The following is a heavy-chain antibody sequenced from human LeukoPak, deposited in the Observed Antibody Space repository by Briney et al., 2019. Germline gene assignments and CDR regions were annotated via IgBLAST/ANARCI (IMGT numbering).Heavy chain of an antibody. CDR3: ARTYYDFLSGYSYFDY. CDR1: GGSISSYY. D-gene: IGHD3-3*01. Sequence: SETLSLTCTVSGGSISSYYWSWIRQPPGKGLEWIGYIYYSGSTNYNPSLKSRVTISVDTSKNQFSLKLSSVTAADTAVYYCARTYYDFLSGYSYFDYWGQGTLVTVSS. J-gene: IGHJ4*02. V-gene: IGHV4-59*08. CDR2: IYYSGST.